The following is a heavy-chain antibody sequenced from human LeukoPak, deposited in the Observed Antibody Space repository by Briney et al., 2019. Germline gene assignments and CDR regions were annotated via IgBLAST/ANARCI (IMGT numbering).Heavy chain of an antibody. CDR1: GFTFDDYA. CDR2: ISWNSGSI. Sequence: GRSLRLSCAASGFTFDDYAMHWVRQAPGKGLEWVSGISWNSGSIGYADSVKGRFTISRDNAKNSLYLQMNSLRAEDTALYYCAKASGAWFDPWGQGTLVTVSS. D-gene: IGHD5-12*01. J-gene: IGHJ5*02. CDR3: AKASGAWFDP. V-gene: IGHV3-9*01.